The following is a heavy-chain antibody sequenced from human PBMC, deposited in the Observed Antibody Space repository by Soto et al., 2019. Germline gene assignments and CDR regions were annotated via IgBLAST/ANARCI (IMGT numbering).Heavy chain of an antibody. Sequence: TVGSLRLSCTGSRFTFSTAWLSWVRQAPGQGLEWVGRIKTKLDGETTAYAAPVKGRFSISRDDSKNTVYLHMNSLTAEDTAVYYCATVGEGSRNWFNPWGQGTRVTVSS. J-gene: IGHJ5*02. CDR3: ATVGEGSRNWFNP. CDR1: RFTFSTAW. CDR2: IKTKLDGETT. V-gene: IGHV3-15*01. D-gene: IGHD3-3*01.